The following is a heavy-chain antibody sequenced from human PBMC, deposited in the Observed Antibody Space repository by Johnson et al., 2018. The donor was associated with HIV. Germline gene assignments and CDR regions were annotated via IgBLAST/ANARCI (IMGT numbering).Heavy chain of an antibody. CDR1: GFTFSSYW. Sequence: VQLVESGGGLVQPGGSLRLSCAASGFTFSSYWMSWVRQAPGKGLEWVSYISSSGSTIYYADAVKGRFTISRDNAKNSLYLQMNSLRAEDPALYYCAKDSPPPVAFDIWGQGTMVTVSS. J-gene: IGHJ3*02. V-gene: IGHV3-48*04. CDR3: AKDSPPPVAFDI. CDR2: ISSSGSTI.